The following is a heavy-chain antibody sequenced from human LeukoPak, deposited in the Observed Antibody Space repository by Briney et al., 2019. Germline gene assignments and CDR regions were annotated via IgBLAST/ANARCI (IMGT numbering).Heavy chain of an antibody. CDR1: GASISGSDHY. CDR3: ARGPFPRYYYDTSGYQWAFDV. J-gene: IGHJ3*01. CDR2: TYSTGTT. V-gene: IGHV4-61*02. D-gene: IGHD3-22*01. Sequence: SEALSLTCTVSGASISGSDHYWSWVRQPAGKGLEWIGRTYSTGTTNYNPSLKSRVTLSIDTSKNQFSLNLKSASAADTAVYYCARGPFPRYYYDTSGYQWAFDVWGQGTKVTVSS.